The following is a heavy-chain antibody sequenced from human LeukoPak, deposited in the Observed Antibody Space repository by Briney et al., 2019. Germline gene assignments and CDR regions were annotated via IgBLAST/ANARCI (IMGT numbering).Heavy chain of an antibody. CDR1: GYTFTSYG. V-gene: IGHV1-18*01. CDR2: ISAYNGNT. J-gene: IGHJ6*02. CDR3: ARDDGTRVAVYGMDV. D-gene: IGHD6-19*01. Sequence: PSVKVSCKASGYTFTSYGISWVRRAPGQGLEWMGWISAYNGNTNYAQKLQGRVTMTTDTSTSTAYMELRSLRSDDTAVYYCARDDGTRVAVYGMDVWGQGTTVTVSS.